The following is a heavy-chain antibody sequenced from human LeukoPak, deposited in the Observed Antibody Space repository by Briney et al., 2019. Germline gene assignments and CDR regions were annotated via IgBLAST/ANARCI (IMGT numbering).Heavy chain of an antibody. D-gene: IGHD3-22*01. Sequence: PGGSLRLSCAASGFTFTSYGMHWVRQAPGKGLEWVASIWYDGSNKYHGDSVKGRFTISRDNAKNSLYLQMNSLRAEDTAVYYCARAQYYYDSSNYQHLFFDYWGQGTLVTVSS. V-gene: IGHV3-33*01. CDR2: IWYDGSNK. J-gene: IGHJ4*02. CDR3: ARAQYYYDSSNYQHLFFDY. CDR1: GFTFTSYG.